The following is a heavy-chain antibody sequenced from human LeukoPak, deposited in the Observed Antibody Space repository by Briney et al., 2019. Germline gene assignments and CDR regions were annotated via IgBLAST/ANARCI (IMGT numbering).Heavy chain of an antibody. CDR3: ASWGAYSSSWNDADYYYMDV. CDR1: GYTFTSYY. Sequence: ASVKVSCKASGYTFTSYYMHWVRQAPGQGLEWMGIINPSGGSTSYAQKFQGRVTMTRDMSTSTVYMELSSLRSEDTAVYYCASWGAYSSSWNDADYYYMDVWGKGTTVTVSS. J-gene: IGHJ6*03. D-gene: IGHD6-13*01. V-gene: IGHV1-46*01. CDR2: INPSGGST.